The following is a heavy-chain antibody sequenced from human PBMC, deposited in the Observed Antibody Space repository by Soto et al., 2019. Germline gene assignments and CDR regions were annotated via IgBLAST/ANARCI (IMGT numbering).Heavy chain of an antibody. CDR1: GGTFSSYA. D-gene: IGHD4-17*01. CDR3: AGMTTVTTVPWYFDL. V-gene: IGHV1-69*12. Sequence: QVQLVQSGAEVKKPGSSVKVSCKASGGTFSSYAISWVRQAPGQGLEWMGGIIPIFGTANYTQKFQGRVTITADESTSTAYMELSSLRSEDTAVYYCAGMTTVTTVPWYFDLWGRGTLVTVSS. CDR2: IIPIFGTA. J-gene: IGHJ2*01.